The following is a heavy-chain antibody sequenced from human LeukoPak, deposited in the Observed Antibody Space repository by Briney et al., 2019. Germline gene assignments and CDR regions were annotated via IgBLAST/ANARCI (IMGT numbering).Heavy chain of an antibody. CDR3: ARDRYGGNSGDAFDI. D-gene: IGHD4-23*01. Sequence: GASVKVSCKASGYTFTSYGISWVRQAPGQGLEWMGWISAYNGNTNYAQKLQGRVTMTTDTSTSTAYMELRSLRSEDTAVYYCARDRYGGNSGDAFDIWGQGTMVTVSS. CDR2: ISAYNGNT. CDR1: GYTFTSYG. J-gene: IGHJ3*02. V-gene: IGHV1-18*01.